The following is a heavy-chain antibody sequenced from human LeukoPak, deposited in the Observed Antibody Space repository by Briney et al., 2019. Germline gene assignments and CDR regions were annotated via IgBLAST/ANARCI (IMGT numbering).Heavy chain of an antibody. D-gene: IGHD3-3*01. CDR3: AQTTPLKRLSGYYKE. CDR2: IIPIFGTA. V-gene: IGHV1-69*05. Sequence: SVKVSCKASGGTFSSYAISWVRQAPGQGLEWMGRIIPIFGTANYAQKFQGRVTITTDESTSTAYMELSSLRSEDTAVYYCAQTTPLKRLSGYYKEWGQGTLVTVSS. CDR1: GGTFSSYA. J-gene: IGHJ4*02.